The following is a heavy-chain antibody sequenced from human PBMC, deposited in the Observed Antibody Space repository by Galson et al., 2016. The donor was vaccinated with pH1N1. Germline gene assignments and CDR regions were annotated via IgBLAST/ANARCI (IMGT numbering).Heavy chain of an antibody. CDR2: ISGHNGNT. CDR1: GYTFSSYG. D-gene: IGHD1-26*01. V-gene: IGHV1-18*01. Sequence: QSGAEVKKPGESLKISCKASGYTFSSYGISWVRQAPGKGLEWMGWISGHNGNTKYEQKIQGRVSMTIDTSTSTVYMELRSLRSDDTALYYCARMSGSSRYLDYWGQGTLVTVSS. J-gene: IGHJ4*02. CDR3: ARMSGSSRYLDY.